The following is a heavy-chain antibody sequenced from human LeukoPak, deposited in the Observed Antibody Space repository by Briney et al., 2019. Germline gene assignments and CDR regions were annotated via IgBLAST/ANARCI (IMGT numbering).Heavy chain of an antibody. Sequence: SETLSLTCTVSGGSISSYYWSWIRQPPGKGLEWIGHIYTSGSTNYNPSLKSRVTISVGTSKNQFSLKLSSVTAADTAVYYCARTLGGYAGYYYYYMDVWGKGTTVTLSS. J-gene: IGHJ6*03. CDR3: ARTLGGYAGYYYYYMDV. V-gene: IGHV4-4*09. D-gene: IGHD5-12*01. CDR2: IYTSGST. CDR1: GGSISSYY.